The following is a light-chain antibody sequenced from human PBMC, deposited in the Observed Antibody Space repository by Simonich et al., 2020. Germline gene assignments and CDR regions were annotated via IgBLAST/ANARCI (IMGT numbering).Light chain of an antibody. CDR3: QQYYSTPWT. CDR2: WAS. CDR1: QSVLYSSNNKNY. J-gene: IGKJ1*01. Sequence: DIVMTQSPDSLAVSLGERATINCKSSQSVLYSSNNKNYLAWYQQKPGQPPKLLIYWASTRASGVPARVSGSGSGTDFTLTLSRLQAEDVAVYYCQQYYSTPWTFGQGTKVELK. V-gene: IGKV4-1*01.